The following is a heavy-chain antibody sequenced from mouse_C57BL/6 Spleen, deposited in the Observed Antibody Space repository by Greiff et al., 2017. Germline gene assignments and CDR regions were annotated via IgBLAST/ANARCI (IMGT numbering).Heavy chain of an antibody. CDR2: IHPNSGST. Sequence: QVQLQQPGAELVKPGASVKLSCKASGYTFTSYWMHWVKQRPGQGLEWIGMIHPNSGSTNYNEKFKSKATLTVDKSSSTAYMQLSSLTSEDSAVYYCATYYGNYVYAMDYWGQGTSVTVSS. CDR3: ATYYGNYVYAMDY. CDR1: GYTFTSYW. V-gene: IGHV1-64*01. D-gene: IGHD2-10*01. J-gene: IGHJ4*01.